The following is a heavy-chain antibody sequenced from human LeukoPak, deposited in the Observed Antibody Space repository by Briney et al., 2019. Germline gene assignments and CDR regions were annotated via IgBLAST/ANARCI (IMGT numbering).Heavy chain of an antibody. CDR1: GFTFSSYA. J-gene: IGHJ4*02. Sequence: PGGSLRLSCAASGFTFSSYAMSWVRQAPGKGLEWVSAISGSGGSTYYADCVKGRFTISRDNSKNTLYLQMNSLRAEDTAVYYCAKYGDGYNDFDYWGQGTLVTVSS. D-gene: IGHD5-24*01. CDR2: ISGSGGST. V-gene: IGHV3-23*01. CDR3: AKYGDGYNDFDY.